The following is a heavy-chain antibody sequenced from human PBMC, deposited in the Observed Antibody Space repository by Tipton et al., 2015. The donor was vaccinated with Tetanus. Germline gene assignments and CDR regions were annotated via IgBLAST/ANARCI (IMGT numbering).Heavy chain of an antibody. V-gene: IGHV4-59*12. CDR2: IYYNGST. J-gene: IGHJ4*02. CDR3: ARANGPGSYLDY. D-gene: IGHD2-8*01. Sequence: TLSLTCTVSGASISNFYWSWIRQPPGKGLEWIGYIYYNGSTNYNPSLKSRVTISVDTSKNQFSLKLSSVTAADTAVYYCARANGPGSYLDYWGQGTLVTVSS. CDR1: GASISNFY.